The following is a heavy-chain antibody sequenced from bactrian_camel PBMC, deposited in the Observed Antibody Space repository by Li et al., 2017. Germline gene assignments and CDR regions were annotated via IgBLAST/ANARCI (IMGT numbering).Heavy chain of an antibody. D-gene: IGHD3*01. J-gene: IGHJ6*01. CDR3: GADPQATWCLPKASFGY. CDR1: GYRYSSAA. Sequence: VQLVESGGGSVQAGGSLRLSCVMSGYRYSSAACMGWFRQVPGKEREGVASISGSDGRTYYADSVKGRFTISQDNAQNAIYLQLDSLKPEDSAMYYCGADPQATWCLPKASFGYLGQGTQVTVS. V-gene: IGHV3S68*01. CDR2: ISGSDGRT.